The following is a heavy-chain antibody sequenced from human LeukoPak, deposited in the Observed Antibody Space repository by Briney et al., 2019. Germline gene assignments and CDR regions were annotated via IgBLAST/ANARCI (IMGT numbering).Heavy chain of an antibody. CDR1: GFTFSSYE. Sequence: PGGSLRLSCAASGFTFSSYEMNWVRQAPGKGLEWVSYISSSGSTIYYADSVKGRFTISRDNAKNSLYLQMNSLRAEDTAVYYCARDRSFGSQLWLEYAFDIWGQGTMVTVSS. CDR3: ARDRSFGSQLWLEYAFDI. J-gene: IGHJ3*02. V-gene: IGHV3-48*03. D-gene: IGHD5-18*01. CDR2: ISSSGSTI.